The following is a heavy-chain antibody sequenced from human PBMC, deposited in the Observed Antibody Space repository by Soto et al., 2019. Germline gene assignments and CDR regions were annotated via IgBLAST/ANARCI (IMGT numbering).Heavy chain of an antibody. D-gene: IGHD2-15*01. CDR1: GFTLSDHY. CDR3: AREGFCSGGSCYGIRDS. CDR2: IKNKDNSYST. Sequence: EVQLVESGGGLVQPGGSLRLSCAASGFTLSDHYMDWVRQAPGKGLEWVGRIKNKDNSYSTESAASVRSRFTIARDDSKNSLYLLMNSLKSEDTAVYYCAREGFCSGGSCYGIRDSWGQGTLVTVSS. J-gene: IGHJ4*02. V-gene: IGHV3-72*01.